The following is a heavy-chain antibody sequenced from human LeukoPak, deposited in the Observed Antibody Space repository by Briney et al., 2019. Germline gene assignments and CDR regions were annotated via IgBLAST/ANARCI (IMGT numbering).Heavy chain of an antibody. CDR2: INTDGSST. D-gene: IGHD1-1*01. V-gene: IGHV3-74*01. CDR3: TKDRVWNSFDS. J-gene: IGHJ4*02. CDR1: GFTFSNHW. Sequence: GSLRLSCAASGFTFSNHWMNWVRQAPGKGLVWVSRINTDGSSTTYADSVKGRFTISRDNAKNTLYLQMNSLKNEDTAVYYCTKDRVWNSFDSWGQGTLVTVPS.